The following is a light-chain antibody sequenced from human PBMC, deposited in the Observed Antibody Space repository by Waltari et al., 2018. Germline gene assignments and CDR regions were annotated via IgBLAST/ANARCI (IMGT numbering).Light chain of an antibody. V-gene: IGLV2-8*01. CDR2: EVF. J-gene: IGLJ2*01. CDR1: SSDVGGYSY. CDR3: SSYAGSNNVV. Sequence: QSALTQLPSASGSPGQSVTISCTGTSSDVGGYSYVSWYQQHPGKAPKLIIFEVFQRPSGVPDRFSGSKSGNTASLTVSGLQAEDEADYYCSSYAGSNNVVFGGGTKLTVL.